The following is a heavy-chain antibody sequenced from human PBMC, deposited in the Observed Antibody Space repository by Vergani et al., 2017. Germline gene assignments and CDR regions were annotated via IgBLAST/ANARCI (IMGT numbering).Heavy chain of an antibody. D-gene: IGHD1-26*01. Sequence: EVQLVQSGAEVKKPGESLKISCKGSGYSFTSYWIGWVRQMPGKGLECMGSIYPGDSDTRYSPSFQGQVTISADKSVSTAYLQWSSRKASDTAMYYCARASGSHRDYYYYYMDVWGKGTTVTVS. J-gene: IGHJ6*03. CDR1: GYSFTSYW. CDR2: IYPGDSDT. V-gene: IGHV5-51*01. CDR3: ARASGSHRDYYYYYMDV.